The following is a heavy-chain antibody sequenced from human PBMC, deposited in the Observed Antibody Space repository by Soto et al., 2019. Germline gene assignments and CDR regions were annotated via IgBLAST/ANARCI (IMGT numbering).Heavy chain of an antibody. CDR1: GFTFSSYS. V-gene: IGHV3-48*01. Sequence: GGSLRLSCAASGFTFSSYSMNWVRQAPGKGLEWVSYISSSSSTIYYADSVKGRFTISRDNAKNSLYLQMNSLRAEDTAVYYCARIQSIAAHTKFDIWGQGTMVTVSS. J-gene: IGHJ3*02. D-gene: IGHD6-6*01. CDR3: ARIQSIAAHTKFDI. CDR2: ISSSSSTI.